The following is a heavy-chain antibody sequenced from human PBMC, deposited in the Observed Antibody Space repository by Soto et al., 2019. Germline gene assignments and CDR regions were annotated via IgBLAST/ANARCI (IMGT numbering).Heavy chain of an antibody. CDR3: ARSDCSSTSCYHGGFDY. V-gene: IGHV1-3*01. CDR1: GYTFTSYP. J-gene: IGHJ4*02. Sequence: QVQLVQSGAEVKKPGASVKVSCKASGYTFTSYPMHWVRQAPGQRPEWMGWINAANGNTKYSEKLQGRVTITRDTSASTAYMELSSLRSEDTAVYYRARSDCSSTSCYHGGFDYWGQGTLVTVSS. D-gene: IGHD2-2*01. CDR2: INAANGNT.